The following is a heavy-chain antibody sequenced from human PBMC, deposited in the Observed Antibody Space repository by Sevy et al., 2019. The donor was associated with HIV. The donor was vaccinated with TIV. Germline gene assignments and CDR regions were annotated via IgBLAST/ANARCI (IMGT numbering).Heavy chain of an antibody. CDR3: ATVGLRYFSGSSSYQGDWFDP. V-gene: IGHV1-24*01. D-gene: IGHD2-15*01. Sequence: ASVKVSCKVSGYTISKLFIHWVRQPPGKRLEWMGSFDPQHVETIYAQKFQGRVTMAGDTSTDTVYMDLSCLTSEDTAVYYCATVGLRYFSGSSSYQGDWFDPWGQGTLVTVSS. CDR2: FDPQHVET. J-gene: IGHJ5*02. CDR1: GYTISKLF.